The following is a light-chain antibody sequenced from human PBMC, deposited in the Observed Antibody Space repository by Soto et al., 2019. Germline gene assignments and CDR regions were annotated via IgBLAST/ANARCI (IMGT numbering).Light chain of an antibody. CDR2: DVF. Sequence: QSALTQPASVSGSPGQSITISCTGTSSDVGGYNYVSWYQHHPGKAPKLMIYDVFNRPSGVSIRFSGSKSGNTASLTISGLQAEDEDDYYCSSYVFGTGTKLTVL. CDR3: SSYV. J-gene: IGLJ1*01. V-gene: IGLV2-14*03. CDR1: SSDVGGYNY.